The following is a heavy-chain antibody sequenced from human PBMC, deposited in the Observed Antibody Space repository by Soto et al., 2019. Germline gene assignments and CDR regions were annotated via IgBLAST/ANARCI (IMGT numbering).Heavy chain of an antibody. CDR2: INPNSGGT. CDR1: GYTFTGYY. Sequence: ASVKVSCKASGYTFTGYYMHWVRQAPGQGLEWMGWINPNSGGTNYAQKFQGWVTMTRDTSISTAYMELSRLRSDDTAVYYGASGRAGLGGSFQGGDAFDIWGQGTMVTVSS. D-gene: IGHD3-16*01. CDR3: ASGRAGLGGSFQGGDAFDI. V-gene: IGHV1-2*04. J-gene: IGHJ3*02.